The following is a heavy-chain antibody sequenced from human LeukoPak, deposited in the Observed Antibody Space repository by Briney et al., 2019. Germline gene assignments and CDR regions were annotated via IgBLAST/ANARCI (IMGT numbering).Heavy chain of an antibody. J-gene: IGHJ1*01. CDR1: GFTFSNAW. CDR2: IKSKTDGGTT. V-gene: IGHV3-15*01. CDR3: TSLRGSSSQYFQY. D-gene: IGHD6-13*01. Sequence: GGSLRLSCAASGFTFSNAWMSWVRQAPGKGLEWVGRIKSKTDGGTTDYAAPVKGRFTISRDDSKDTLYLQMNSLRTEDTAVYYCTSLRGSSSQYFQYWGQGTLVSVSS.